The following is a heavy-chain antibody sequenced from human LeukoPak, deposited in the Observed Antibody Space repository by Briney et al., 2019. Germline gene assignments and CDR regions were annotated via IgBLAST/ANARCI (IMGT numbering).Heavy chain of an antibody. CDR1: GITVSSNY. CDR2: TYSGGNT. CDR3: ARKKYFDWLLYY. D-gene: IGHD3-9*01. J-gene: IGHJ4*02. Sequence: PGGSLRLSCAASGITVSSNYMSWVRQAPGKGLEWVSVTYSGGNTYYADSVKGRFTISRDSSQNTLYPQMNSLRADDTAVYYCARKKYFDWLLYYWGQGTLVTVSS. V-gene: IGHV3-66*01.